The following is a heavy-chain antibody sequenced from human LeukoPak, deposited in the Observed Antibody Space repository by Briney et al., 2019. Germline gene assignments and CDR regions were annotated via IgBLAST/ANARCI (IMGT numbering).Heavy chain of an antibody. CDR1: GGSISSGGYS. J-gene: IGHJ6*02. V-gene: IGHV4-30-2*01. D-gene: IGHD4-17*01. Sequence: PSQTLSLTCAVSGGSISSGGYSWSWIRQPPGKGLEWIGYIYHSGSTYYNPSLKSRVTISVDRSKNQFSLKLSSVTAADTAVYYCARARSDYGYYYGMDVWGQGTTVTVSS. CDR3: ARARSDYGYYYGMDV. CDR2: IYHSGST.